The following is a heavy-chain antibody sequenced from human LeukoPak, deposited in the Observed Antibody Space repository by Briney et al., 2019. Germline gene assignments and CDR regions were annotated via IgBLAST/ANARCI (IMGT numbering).Heavy chain of an antibody. CDR3: ARVRYSSSWSYMDV. D-gene: IGHD6-13*01. Sequence: GASVKVSCKASGYTFNSYGISWVRQAPGQGLEWMGWISAYNGNANYAQNLQGRVTMTTDTSTSTAYMELRSLRSDDTAVYYCARVRYSSSWSYMDVWGKGTTVTVSS. J-gene: IGHJ6*03. V-gene: IGHV1-18*01. CDR1: GYTFNSYG. CDR2: ISAYNGNA.